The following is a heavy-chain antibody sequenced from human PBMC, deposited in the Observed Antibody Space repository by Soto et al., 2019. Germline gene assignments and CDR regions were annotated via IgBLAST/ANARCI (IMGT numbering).Heavy chain of an antibody. D-gene: IGHD2-8*01. J-gene: IGHJ6*02. CDR3: ARENGHPGHNYAMDV. Sequence: GGSLRLSCAASGFSFSAYYMSWIRQAPGKGLEWVSYISFNGDVTRYSDSVEGRFTVSRDNTKKSLYLQMNSLRVEDTAVYYCARENGHPGHNYAMDVWGQGTTVTVSS. CDR2: ISFNGDVT. CDR1: GFSFSAYY. V-gene: IGHV3-11*01.